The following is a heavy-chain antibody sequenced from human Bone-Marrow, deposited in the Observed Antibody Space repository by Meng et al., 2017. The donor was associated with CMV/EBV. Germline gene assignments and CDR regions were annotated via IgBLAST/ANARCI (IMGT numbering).Heavy chain of an antibody. CDR3: ARDIAYCSSTSCPPDF. CDR1: GGSVSSGSYY. CDR2: IYYSGST. D-gene: IGHD2-2*01. Sequence: SETLSLTCTVSGGSVSSGSYYWSWIRQPLGKGLEWIGYIYYSGSTNYNPSLKSRVTISVDTSKNQFSLKLSSVTAADTAVYYCARDIAYCSSTSCPPDFWGQGTLVTVSS. V-gene: IGHV4-61*01. J-gene: IGHJ4*02.